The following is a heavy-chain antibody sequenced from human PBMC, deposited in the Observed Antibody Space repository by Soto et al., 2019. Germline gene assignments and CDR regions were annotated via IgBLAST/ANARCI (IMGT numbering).Heavy chain of an antibody. CDR2: IKHDASQK. V-gene: IGHV3-7*01. D-gene: IGHD3-10*01. J-gene: IGHJ4*01. CDR1: GLTFGSYW. CDR3: AGDSGYGSGSSVDYHLDF. Sequence: GGSLTLSCAASGLTFGSYWMSWVRQPPGKGLEWVATIKHDASQKKYVDSVKGRFAMPRENAKNTLYLQMDSLGAEDTAVYYCAGDSGYGSGSSVDYHLDFWGHGTLVTVSS.